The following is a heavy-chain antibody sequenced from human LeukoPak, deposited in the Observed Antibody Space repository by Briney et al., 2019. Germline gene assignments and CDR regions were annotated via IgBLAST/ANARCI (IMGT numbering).Heavy chain of an antibody. V-gene: IGHV1-8*01. Sequence: ASVKVSCKASGYTFTSYDINWVRQATGQGLEWMGWMNPNSGNTGYAQKFQGRVTMTRNTSISTAYMGLSSLRSEDTAVYYCARERKVKRWLQSPVGGFDPWGQGTLVTVSS. CDR1: GYTFTSYD. D-gene: IGHD5-24*01. CDR2: MNPNSGNT. J-gene: IGHJ5*02. CDR3: ARERKVKRWLQSPVGGFDP.